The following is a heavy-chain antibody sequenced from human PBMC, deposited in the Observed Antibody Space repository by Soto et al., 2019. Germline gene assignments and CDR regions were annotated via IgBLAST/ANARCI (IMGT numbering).Heavy chain of an antibody. Sequence: QVQLVQSGAEVKKPGASVKVSCKASGYTFTSYGISWVRQAPGQGLEWMGWISAYNGNTNYAQKLQVRVTMTTDTSTSTAYMELRSLRSDHTAVYYCARDQNYDFWSGYYGVDGSFDYWGQGTLVTVSS. D-gene: IGHD3-3*01. CDR3: ARDQNYDFWSGYYGVDGSFDY. CDR1: GYTFTSYG. CDR2: ISAYNGNT. J-gene: IGHJ4*02. V-gene: IGHV1-18*01.